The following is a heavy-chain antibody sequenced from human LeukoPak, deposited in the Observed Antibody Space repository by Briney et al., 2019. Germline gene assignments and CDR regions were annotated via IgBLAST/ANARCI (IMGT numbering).Heavy chain of an antibody. CDR3: ATLGSVRYCSSTSCYSSDY. CDR1: GFTFSSYA. V-gene: IGHV3-30*04. Sequence: GGSLRLSCAASGFTFSSYAMHWVRQAPGKGLEWVAVISYDGSNKYYADSVKGRFTISRDNAKNSLYLQMNSLRAEDTAVYYCATLGSVRYCSSTSCYSSDYWGQGTLVTVSS. CDR2: ISYDGSNK. D-gene: IGHD2-2*01. J-gene: IGHJ4*02.